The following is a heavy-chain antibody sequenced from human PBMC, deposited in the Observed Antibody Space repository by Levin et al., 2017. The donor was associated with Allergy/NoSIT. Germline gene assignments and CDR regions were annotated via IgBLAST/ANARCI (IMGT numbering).Heavy chain of an antibody. CDR1: GFTFTESG. J-gene: IGHJ6*02. V-gene: IGHV3-23*01. D-gene: IGHD3-3*01. CDR3: ARSGGRSTFFGVAVPGYYGLDV. Sequence: GSLKISCAASGFTFTESGMSWVRQAPGKGLEWVSIISGSRGRTYYADSVKGRFTISGDTSRNTLYLEMNSLRAEDTALYYCARSGGRSTFFGVAVPGYYGLDVWGQGTTVTVSS. CDR2: ISGSRGRT.